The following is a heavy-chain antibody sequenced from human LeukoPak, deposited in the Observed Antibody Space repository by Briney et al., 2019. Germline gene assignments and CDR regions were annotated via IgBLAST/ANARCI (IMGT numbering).Heavy chain of an antibody. J-gene: IGHJ4*02. V-gene: IGHV4-59*01. CDR2: IYYSGGT. Sequence: SETLSLTCTVSGGSISSYYWSWIRQPPGKGLEWIGYIYYSGGTNYDPSLKSRVTISVDTSKNQFSLKLSSVTAADTAVYYYARSAPNYSGSYKDYFDYWGQGTLVTVSS. D-gene: IGHD1-26*01. CDR3: ARSAPNYSGSYKDYFDY. CDR1: GGSISSYY.